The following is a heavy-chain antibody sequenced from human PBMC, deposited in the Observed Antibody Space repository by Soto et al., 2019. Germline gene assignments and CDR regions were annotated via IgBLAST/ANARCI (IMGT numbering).Heavy chain of an antibody. CDR3: AREDRNDYDSSGYCH. CDR2: IRYSGST. J-gene: IGHJ4*02. D-gene: IGHD3-22*01. CDR1: GGSIRSGRYY. Sequence: TSETLSLTCTVSGGSIRSGRYYWSWIRQHPGKGLEWIGYIRYSGSTYYNPSLKSRLSISVDTSKNQFSLKLSSVTAADTAVYYCAREDRNDYDSSGYCHWGQGALVTVSS. V-gene: IGHV4-31*03.